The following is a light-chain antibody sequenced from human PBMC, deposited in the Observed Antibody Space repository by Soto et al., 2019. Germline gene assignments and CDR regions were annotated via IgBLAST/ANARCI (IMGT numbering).Light chain of an antibody. V-gene: IGKV1-39*01. J-gene: IGKJ4*01. Sequence: DIQMTQSPSSLSASVGDRVTVTCRASQRISNSLNWYQQKPGQAPKLLIYSTSSSHTGVPSRFSGSGSGTDFTLTISSLQPEDFATYFCQQSYSAPLTFGGGTKVEI. CDR3: QQSYSAPLT. CDR1: QRISNS. CDR2: STS.